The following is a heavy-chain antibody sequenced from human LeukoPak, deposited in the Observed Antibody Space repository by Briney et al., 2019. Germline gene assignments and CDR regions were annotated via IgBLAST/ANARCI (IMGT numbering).Heavy chain of an antibody. CDR1: GFTFSSYS. CDR2: IGSSSSYI. D-gene: IGHD3-22*01. Sequence: GGSLRLSCAASGFTFSSYSMNWVRQAPGKGLEWVSSIGSSSSYIYYADSVKGRFTIPRDDAKNSLYLQMNSLRAEDTAVYYCARSHQVSGSFDYWGQGTLVTVSS. V-gene: IGHV3-21*01. CDR3: ARSHQVSGSFDY. J-gene: IGHJ4*02.